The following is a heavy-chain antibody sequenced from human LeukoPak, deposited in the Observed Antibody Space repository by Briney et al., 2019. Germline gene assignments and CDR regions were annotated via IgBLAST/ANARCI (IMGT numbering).Heavy chain of an antibody. D-gene: IGHD4-11*01. CDR3: AKDLGVTGYYYYYMDV. CDR1: GFTFSSYA. V-gene: IGHV3-23*01. J-gene: IGHJ6*03. Sequence: PGGSLRLSCAASGFTFSSYAMSWVRQAPGKGLEWVSAISGSGGSTYYAASVKGRFTISRDNSKNTLYLQMNSLRAEDTAVYYCAKDLGVTGYYYYYMDVWGKGTTVTVSS. CDR2: ISGSGGST.